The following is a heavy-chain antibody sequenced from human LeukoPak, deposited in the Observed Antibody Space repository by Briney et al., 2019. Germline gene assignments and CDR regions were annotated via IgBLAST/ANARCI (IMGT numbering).Heavy chain of an antibody. D-gene: IGHD6-13*01. CDR2: ISADNGNT. V-gene: IGHV1-18*01. CDR1: GYTFTSYA. Sequence: EASVKVSCKASGYTFTSYAISWVRQAPGQGLEWMGWISADNGNTDYAQRFQGRVTMTTDTSTSTAYMELSRLRSDDTAVYYCARVAAARYYMDVWGKGTTVTVSS. CDR3: ARVAAARYYMDV. J-gene: IGHJ6*03.